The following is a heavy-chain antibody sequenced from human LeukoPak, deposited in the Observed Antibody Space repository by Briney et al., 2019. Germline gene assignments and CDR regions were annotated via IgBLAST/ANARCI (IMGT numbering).Heavy chain of an antibody. V-gene: IGHV1-2*02. Sequence: GASVKVSCKASGYTFTGYYMQWVRQAPGQGLEWMGWINPKSGGTNYAQKFQGRVTITADKSTSTAYMELSSLRSEDTAVYYCAWLGVWFGELSAFDIWGQGTMVTVSS. CDR2: INPKSGGT. CDR3: AWLGVWFGELSAFDI. D-gene: IGHD3-10*01. CDR1: GYTFTGYY. J-gene: IGHJ3*02.